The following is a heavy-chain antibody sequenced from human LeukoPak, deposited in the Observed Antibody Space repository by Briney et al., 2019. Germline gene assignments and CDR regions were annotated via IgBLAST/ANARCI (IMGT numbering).Heavy chain of an antibody. Sequence: SETLSLTCAVYGGSFSGYYWSWIRQPPGKGLEWIGEINHSGSTNYNPSLKSRVTMSVDTSKNQFSLKLSSVTAADTAVYYCARVTEFYGSGRRHNYYSYYMDVWGKGTTVTISS. CDR1: GGSFSGYY. CDR2: INHSGST. D-gene: IGHD3-10*01. V-gene: IGHV4-34*01. J-gene: IGHJ6*03. CDR3: ARVTEFYGSGRRHNYYSYYMDV.